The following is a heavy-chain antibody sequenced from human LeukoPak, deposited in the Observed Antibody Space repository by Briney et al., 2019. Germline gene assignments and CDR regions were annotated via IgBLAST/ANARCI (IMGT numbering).Heavy chain of an antibody. CDR1: GFTFSSYA. Sequence: GGSLRLSCAASGFTFSSYAMSWVRQAPGKGLERVSAISGSGGSTYYADSVKGRFTISRDNSKNTLYLQMNSLRAEDTAVYYCAKDQDSSGYYFSAFDIWGQGTMVTVSS. CDR2: ISGSGGST. J-gene: IGHJ3*02. D-gene: IGHD3-22*01. CDR3: AKDQDSSGYYFSAFDI. V-gene: IGHV3-23*01.